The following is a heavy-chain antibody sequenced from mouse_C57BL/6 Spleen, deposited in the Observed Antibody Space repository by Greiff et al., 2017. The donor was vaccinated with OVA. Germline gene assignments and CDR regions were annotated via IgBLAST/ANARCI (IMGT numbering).Heavy chain of an antibody. J-gene: IGHJ4*01. CDR1: GYAFSSSW. D-gene: IGHD1-1*01. CDR3: ARTGYYGSSLYYYAMDY. CDR2: IYPGDGDT. Sequence: VKLVESGPELVKPGASVKISCKASGYAFSSSWMNWVKQRPGKGLEWIGRIYPGDGDTNYNGKFKGKATLTADKSSSTAYMQLSSLTSEDSAVYFCARTGYYGSSLYYYAMDYWGQGTSVTVSS. V-gene: IGHV1-82*01.